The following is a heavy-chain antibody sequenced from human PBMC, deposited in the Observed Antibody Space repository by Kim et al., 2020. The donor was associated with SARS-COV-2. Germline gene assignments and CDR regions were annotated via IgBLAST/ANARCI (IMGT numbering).Heavy chain of an antibody. D-gene: IGHD3-22*01. V-gene: IGHV3-9*01. Sequence: KGRLTISRDNAKSSLYLQMNSLRAEDTALYYCAKGLTYDNSCYYLNDAFDIWGQGTMVTVSS. J-gene: IGHJ3*02. CDR3: AKGLTYDNSCYYLNDAFDI.